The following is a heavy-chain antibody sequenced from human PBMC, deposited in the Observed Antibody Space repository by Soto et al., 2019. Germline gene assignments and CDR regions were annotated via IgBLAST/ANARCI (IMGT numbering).Heavy chain of an antibody. CDR2: INPSGGST. CDR3: ARAEVGADYWYFAL. CDR1: GYTFTSYY. Sequence: QVQLVQSGAEVKKPGASVKVSCKASGYTFTSYYMHWVRQAPGQGLEWMGIINPSGGSTSYAQKFPGRVTMPRDTSTSTGYMELSSLRSEDTAVYYCARAEVGADYWYFALWGRGTLVTVSS. D-gene: IGHD1-26*01. V-gene: IGHV1-46*03. J-gene: IGHJ2*01.